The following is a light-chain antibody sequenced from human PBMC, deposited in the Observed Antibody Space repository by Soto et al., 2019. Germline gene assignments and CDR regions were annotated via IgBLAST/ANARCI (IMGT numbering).Light chain of an antibody. J-gene: IGKJ2*01. CDR3: QQYKSEYT. CDR2: KAS. Sequence: DIQMTQSPAPLYASVRDRVIITCRASQSISSWLAWYQQKPGKAPKLLIYKASSLESGVPARVSGIGSGTEITLTISSLQPDDFATYDCQQYKSEYTVGQGTKLEIK. CDR1: QSISSW. V-gene: IGKV1-5*03.